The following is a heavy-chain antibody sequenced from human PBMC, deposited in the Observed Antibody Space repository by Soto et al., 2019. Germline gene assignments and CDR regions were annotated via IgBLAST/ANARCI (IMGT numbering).Heavy chain of an antibody. J-gene: IGHJ6*02. Sequence: QITLKESGPTLVKPTQPLTLTCTFSGFSLSTSGMGVGWIRQSPGKALGWLALIYWDDDKLYTPSLKSRLTITNDTSKNHVVLTRTNMDPVDTATYYRAHRSGDDYHRMDVWGQGNTVTVSS. CDR1: GFSLSTSGMG. CDR3: AHRSGDDYHRMDV. CDR2: IYWDDDK. V-gene: IGHV2-5*02. D-gene: IGHD3-10*01.